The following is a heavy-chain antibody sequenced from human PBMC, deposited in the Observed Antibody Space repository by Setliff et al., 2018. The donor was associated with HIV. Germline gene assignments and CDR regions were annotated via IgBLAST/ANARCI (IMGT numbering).Heavy chain of an antibody. CDR1: GFTFSDFY. CDR2: INGNSG. CDR3: ARGATYYYDSSGYYSLLADAFDI. J-gene: IGHJ3*02. V-gene: IGHV1-2*02. D-gene: IGHD3-22*01. Sequence: ASVKVSCKASGFTFSDFYVHWVRQAPGQGLEWMGWINGNSGVTITADKSTSTAYMELSSLRSEDTAVYYCARGATYYYDSSGYYSLLADAFDIWGQGTMVTVSS.